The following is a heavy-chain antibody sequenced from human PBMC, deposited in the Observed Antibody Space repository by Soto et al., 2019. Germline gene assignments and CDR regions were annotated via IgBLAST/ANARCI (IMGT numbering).Heavy chain of an antibody. Sequence: GGSLRLSCAASGFTFSSYGMHWVRQAPGKGLEWVAVIWYDGSNKYYADSVKGRFTISRDNSKNTLYLQMNSLRAEDTAVYYWARYRAVGPSYYYYGMDVWGQGTTVTVSS. J-gene: IGHJ6*02. V-gene: IGHV3-33*01. CDR2: IWYDGSNK. CDR3: ARYRAVGPSYYYYGMDV. CDR1: GFTFSSYG. D-gene: IGHD6-19*01.